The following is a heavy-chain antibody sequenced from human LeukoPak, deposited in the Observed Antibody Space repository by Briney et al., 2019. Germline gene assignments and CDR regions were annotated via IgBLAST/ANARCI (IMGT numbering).Heavy chain of an antibody. CDR3: ARDLSITYYYYGMDV. V-gene: IGHV3-33*01. D-gene: IGHD3-10*01. CDR1: GFTFSSYG. J-gene: IGHJ6*02. Sequence: GGSLGLSCAASGFTFSSYGMHWVRQAPGKGLEWVAVIWYDGSNKYYADSVKGRFPISRDNSKNTLYLQMNSLRAGDTAVYYCARDLSITYYYYGMDVWDQGTTVTVSS. CDR2: IWYDGSNK.